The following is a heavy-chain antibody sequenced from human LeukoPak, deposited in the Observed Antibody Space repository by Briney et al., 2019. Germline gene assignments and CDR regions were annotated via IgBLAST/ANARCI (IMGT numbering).Heavy chain of an antibody. J-gene: IGHJ3*02. CDR2: IKQDGSEK. D-gene: IGHD1-26*01. CDR3: ARLGVVGGTSIHAFDI. V-gene: IGHV3-7*03. Sequence: GGSLRLSCAASGFTFSSYWMSWVRQAPGKGLEWVANIKQDGSEKYYVDSVKGRFTISRDNAKNSLYLQMNSLKASDTAMYYCARLGVVGGTSIHAFDIWGQGTMVTVSS. CDR1: GFTFSSYW.